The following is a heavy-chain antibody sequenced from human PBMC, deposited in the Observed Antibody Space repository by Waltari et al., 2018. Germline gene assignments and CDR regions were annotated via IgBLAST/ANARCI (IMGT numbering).Heavy chain of an antibody. Sequence: QVQLVQSGAEVKKPGASVKVSCKASGYTFTSYDINWVRQATGQGLEWMGWMNPNSGNTGYAQKCQGRVTTPRNTSKSTAYMELSSLRSEDTAVYYCARVRAPNYYGSWSQAFDYWGQGTLVTVSS. D-gene: IGHD3-10*01. CDR1: GYTFTSYD. CDR2: MNPNSGNT. J-gene: IGHJ4*02. CDR3: ARVRAPNYYGSWSQAFDY. V-gene: IGHV1-8*01.